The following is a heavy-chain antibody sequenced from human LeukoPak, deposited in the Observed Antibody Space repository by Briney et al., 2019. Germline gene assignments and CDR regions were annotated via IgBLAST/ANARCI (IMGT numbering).Heavy chain of an antibody. D-gene: IGHD1-7*01. CDR1: GFTFSSYA. Sequence: GGSLRLSCVASGFTFSSYAMSWVRQAPGKGLEWVSAISGSGGSTYYADSVKGRFTISRDNSKNTLYLQMNSLRAEDTAVYYCAKDQGELELLLGYYYYYGMDVWGQGTTVTVSS. CDR2: ISGSGGST. V-gene: IGHV3-23*01. J-gene: IGHJ6*02. CDR3: AKDQGELELLLGYYYYYGMDV.